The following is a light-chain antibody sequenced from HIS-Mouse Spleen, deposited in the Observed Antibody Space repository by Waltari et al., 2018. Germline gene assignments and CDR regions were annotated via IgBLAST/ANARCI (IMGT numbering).Light chain of an antibody. J-gene: IGLJ2*01. Sequence: SSELTQDPAVSVALGQTVRITCQGDSLRSYYASWYQQKPGQAPLLVIYGNNNRPSGIPDRFSGSSSGNTASLTITGAQAEDEADYYCNSRDSSGNPHVVFGGGTKLTVL. CDR2: GNN. V-gene: IGLV3-19*01. CDR3: NSRDSSGNPHVV. CDR1: SLRSYY.